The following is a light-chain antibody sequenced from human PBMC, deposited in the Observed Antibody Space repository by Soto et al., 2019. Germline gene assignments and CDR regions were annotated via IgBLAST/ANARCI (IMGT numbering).Light chain of an antibody. Sequence: QSALTQPPSASGSPGQSVTISCTGTSSDVGGYNYVSWYQHHPGKAPKLIIYEVYKRPSGVPDRFSGSKSGNTAALTVSGLQAEDEADHYCSSYVGTNSYVFGTGTKVTVL. CDR1: SSDVGGYNY. CDR2: EVY. V-gene: IGLV2-8*01. CDR3: SSYVGTNSYV. J-gene: IGLJ1*01.